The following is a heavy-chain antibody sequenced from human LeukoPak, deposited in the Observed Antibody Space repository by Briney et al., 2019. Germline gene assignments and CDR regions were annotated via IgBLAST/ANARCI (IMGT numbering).Heavy chain of an antibody. D-gene: IGHD2-2*01. V-gene: IGHV3-23*01. CDR2: ISGSGGST. Sequence: GGSLRLSCAASGFTFSGYAMSWVRQAPGKGLEWVSAISGSGGSTYYADSVKGRFTISRENTKNPLYLQMNSLRAEDTAVYYCAKDICPDGSTSSYGLDYWGQGTLVTVS. CDR3: AKDICPDGSTSSYGLDY. J-gene: IGHJ4*02. CDR1: GFTFSGYA.